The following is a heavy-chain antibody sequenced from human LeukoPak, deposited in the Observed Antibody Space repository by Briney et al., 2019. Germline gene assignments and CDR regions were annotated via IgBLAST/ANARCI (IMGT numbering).Heavy chain of an antibody. J-gene: IGHJ6*02. CDR2: ISYDGSNK. V-gene: IGHV3-30-3*01. Sequence: PGGSLRLSCAASGFTFSSYAMHWVRQAPGKGLEWVAVISYDGSNKYYADSVKGRFTISRDNSKNTLYLQMNSLRAEDTAVYYCARDHGSGYCSSTSCYLYYYYGMDVWGQGTTVTVSS. D-gene: IGHD2-2*01. CDR1: GFTFSSYA. CDR3: ARDHGSGYCSSTSCYLYYYYGMDV.